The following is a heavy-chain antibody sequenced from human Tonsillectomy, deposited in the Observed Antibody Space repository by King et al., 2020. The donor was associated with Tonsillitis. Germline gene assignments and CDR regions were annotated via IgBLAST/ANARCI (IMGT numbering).Heavy chain of an antibody. Sequence: VQLQQWGAGLLKPSETLSLTCAVYGGSFSGYYWSWIRQPPGKGLEWIGEINHSGSTNYNPSLKSRVTISVDTSKNQFSLKLISVTAADTAVYYCAGGPRAYYDFWSGHYYFDYWGQGTLVTVSS. CDR1: GGSFSGYY. CDR2: INHSGST. CDR3: AGGPRAYYDFWSGHYYFDY. J-gene: IGHJ4*02. D-gene: IGHD3-3*01. V-gene: IGHV4-34*01.